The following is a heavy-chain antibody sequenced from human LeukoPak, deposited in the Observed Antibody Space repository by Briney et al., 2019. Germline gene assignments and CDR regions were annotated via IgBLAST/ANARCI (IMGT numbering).Heavy chain of an antibody. D-gene: IGHD6-13*01. V-gene: IGHV4-59*01. CDR2: IYYSGST. CDR3: ARDRPGIAAAGTEGGMDV. Sequence: PSETLSLTCTVSGGSISSYYWSWIRQPPGKGLEWIGYIYYSGSTNYNPSLKSRVTISVDTSKNQFSLKLSSVTAADTAVYYCARDRPGIAAAGTEGGMDVWGQGTTVTVSS. CDR1: GGSISSYY. J-gene: IGHJ6*02.